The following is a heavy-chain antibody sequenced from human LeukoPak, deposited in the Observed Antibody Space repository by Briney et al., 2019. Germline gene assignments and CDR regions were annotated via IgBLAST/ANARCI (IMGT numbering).Heavy chain of an antibody. CDR2: ISGSGGST. Sequence: GGSLRLSCAASGFTFSSYAMSWVRQAPGKGLEWVSAISGSGGSTYYADSVKGRFTISRDNSKNTLYLQMNSLRAEDTAVYYCAKSSGGHDYVYGMDVWGQGTTVTVSS. D-gene: IGHD3-16*01. CDR3: AKSSGGHDYVYGMDV. V-gene: IGHV3-23*01. J-gene: IGHJ6*02. CDR1: GFTFSSYA.